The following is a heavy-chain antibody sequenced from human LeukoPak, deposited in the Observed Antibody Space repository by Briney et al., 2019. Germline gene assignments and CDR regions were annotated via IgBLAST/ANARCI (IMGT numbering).Heavy chain of an antibody. J-gene: IGHJ5*02. V-gene: IGHV1-18*01. CDR3: AFSRYYDISNWFDP. CDR1: GYTFTSYG. Sequence: ASVKASCKASGYTFTSYGISWVRQAPGQGLEWMGWISAYNGNTNYAQKLQGRVTMTTDTSTSTAYMELRSLRSDDTAVYYCAFSRYYDISNWFDPWGQGTLVTVSS. CDR2: ISAYNGNT. D-gene: IGHD3-9*01.